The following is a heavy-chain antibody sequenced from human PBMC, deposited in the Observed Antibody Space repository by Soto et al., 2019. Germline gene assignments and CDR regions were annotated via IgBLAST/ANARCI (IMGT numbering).Heavy chain of an antibody. CDR2: IDPSDSYT. V-gene: IGHV5-10-1*01. J-gene: IGHJ4*02. D-gene: IGHD3-16*01. CDR1: GYTFTTYW. Sequence: PXESVKISCQGSGYTFTTYWISWVRQMPGKGLEWMGRIDPSDSYTNYSPSFQGHVTISADKSISTAYLQWSSLKASDTAMYYCARSASRGDYWGQGTLVTVSS. CDR3: ARSASRGDY.